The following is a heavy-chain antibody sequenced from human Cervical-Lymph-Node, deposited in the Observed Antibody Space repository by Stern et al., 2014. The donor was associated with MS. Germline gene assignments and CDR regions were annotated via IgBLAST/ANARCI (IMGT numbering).Heavy chain of an antibody. D-gene: IGHD1-7*01. CDR2: IFYSGNT. J-gene: IGHJ4*02. CDR1: GDSISSSGYY. V-gene: IGHV4-39*01. CDR3: VRQRDTLGLELEWGHHFFDH. Sequence: QVQLQESGPGLVKPSETLSLTCDVSGDSISSSGYYWGWIRQPPGKGLEWIGSIFYSGNTYHNPSLKSRVTMSVDTSKNQFSLRLDSVTAADTAVYYCVRQRDTLGLELEWGHHFFDHWGQGTLVTVSS.